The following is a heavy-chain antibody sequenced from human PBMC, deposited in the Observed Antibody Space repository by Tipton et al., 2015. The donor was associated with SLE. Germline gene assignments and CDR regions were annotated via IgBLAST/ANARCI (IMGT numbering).Heavy chain of an antibody. J-gene: IGHJ3*02. CDR2: INHSGST. Sequence: LRLSCAASGFTFSSYAMSWVRQAPGKGLECIGEINHSGSTYYNPSLKSRVTIPVDTSKNQFSLKLSSVTAADTAVYYCARGGAVAGRPLLVDIWGQGTMVTVSS. D-gene: IGHD6-19*01. V-gene: IGHV4-34*01. CDR3: ARGGAVAGRPLLVDI. CDR1: GFTFSSYA.